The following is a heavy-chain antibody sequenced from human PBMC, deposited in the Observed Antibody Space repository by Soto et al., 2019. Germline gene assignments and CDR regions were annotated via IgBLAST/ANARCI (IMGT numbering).Heavy chain of an antibody. Sequence: QVQLVQSGAEVKKPGSSVKVSCKTSGGSFSSYAITWVRQAPGQGLEWMGGIIPKFGTPKYPQKFQGRVTITAAEFTSTAYMELGSLRSEDTAVYYCARAGESSTRYYHYYGMDVWGQGTTVTVSS. CDR2: IIPKFGTP. V-gene: IGHV1-69*01. CDR3: ARAGESSTRYYHYYGMDV. CDR1: GGSFSSYA. D-gene: IGHD2-2*01. J-gene: IGHJ6*02.